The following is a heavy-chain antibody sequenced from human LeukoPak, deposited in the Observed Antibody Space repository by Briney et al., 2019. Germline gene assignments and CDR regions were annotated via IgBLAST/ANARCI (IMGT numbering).Heavy chain of an antibody. D-gene: IGHD3-22*01. CDR1: GYTFTDYY. CDR2: MHPNSGGT. CDR3: ASLAHFDGSTYYPDF. J-gene: IGHJ4*02. Sequence: ASVRVSCTASGYTFTDYYLHWLRQAPGQGLEWMAWMHPNSGGTNYAQNLQGRVTMTRDTSITTAYLELSRLTSADTAVYYCASLAHFDGSTYYPDFWGQETLVTASS. V-gene: IGHV1-2*02.